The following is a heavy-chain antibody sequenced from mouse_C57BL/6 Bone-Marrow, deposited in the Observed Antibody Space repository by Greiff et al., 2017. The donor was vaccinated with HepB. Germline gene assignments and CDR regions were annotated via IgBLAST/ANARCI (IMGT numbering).Heavy chain of an antibody. Sequence: EVQLQQPGAELVRPGASVKLSCTASGFNIKDDYMHWVKQRPEQGLEWIGWIDPENGDTEYDSKFQGKATITADTSSNTAYLQLSSLTSEDTAVYYCTTGPYYYGSTPFAYWGQGTLVTVSA. CDR1: GFNIKDDY. CDR2: IDPENGDT. D-gene: IGHD1-1*01. CDR3: TTGPYYYGSTPFAY. V-gene: IGHV14-4*01. J-gene: IGHJ3*01.